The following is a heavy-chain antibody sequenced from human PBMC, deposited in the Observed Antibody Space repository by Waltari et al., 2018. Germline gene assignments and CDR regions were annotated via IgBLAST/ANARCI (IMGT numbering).Heavy chain of an antibody. CDR1: GESLSSSDW. V-gene: IGHV4-4*02. CDR3: ARARYFGLLFAWFDP. D-gene: IGHD1-20*01. J-gene: IGHJ5*02. CDR2: ISHNGDP. Sequence: QVQLQESGPGLVKPSGTLSLTCTVSGESLSSSDWWTWVRQPPGKGLEWIGEISHNGDPDYHPSLKSRVTISADKSRNQFSLKLNSVTAADTAVYFCARARYFGLLFAWFDPWGQGTLVTVSS.